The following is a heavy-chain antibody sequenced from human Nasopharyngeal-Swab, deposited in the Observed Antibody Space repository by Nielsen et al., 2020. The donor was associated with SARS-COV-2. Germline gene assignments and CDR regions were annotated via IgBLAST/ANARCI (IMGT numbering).Heavy chain of an antibody. V-gene: IGHV3-48*04. CDR2: ISSSGSSI. CDR3: ARDAGWGGKYGSNWFDP. Sequence: GESLKISCAASGFTFSTYSMNWVRQTPGKGLEWVSYISSSGSSIYYADSVKGRFTVSRDNAKNSLYLQMNSLTPEDTAMYYCARDAGWGGKYGSNWFDPWGQGTLVTVSS. J-gene: IGHJ5*02. D-gene: IGHD1-26*01. CDR1: GFTFSTYS.